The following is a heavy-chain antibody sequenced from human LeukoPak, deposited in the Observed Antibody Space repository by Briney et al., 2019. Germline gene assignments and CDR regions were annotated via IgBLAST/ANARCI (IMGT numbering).Heavy chain of an antibody. CDR1: DGSISDYY. J-gene: IGHJ5*02. CDR2: FHNSGTS. CDR3: AREVVSSSWSRWFDP. V-gene: IGHV4-59*12. Sequence: SETLSLTCTVSDGSISDYYRGWIRQPPGKGLEWIGYFHNSGTSTYNPSLKSRVTISADTSKNQFSLKLSSVTAADTAVYYCAREVVSSSWSRWFDPWGQGTLVTVSS. D-gene: IGHD6-13*01.